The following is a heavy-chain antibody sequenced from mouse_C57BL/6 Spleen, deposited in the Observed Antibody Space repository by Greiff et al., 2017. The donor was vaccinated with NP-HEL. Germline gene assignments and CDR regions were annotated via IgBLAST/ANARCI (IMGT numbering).Heavy chain of an antibody. J-gene: IGHJ3*01. V-gene: IGHV1-55*01. CDR1: GYTFTSYW. D-gene: IGHD2-1*01. Sequence: QVQLQQPGAELVKPGASVKMSCKASGYTFTSYWITWVKQRPGQGLEWIGDIYPGSGSTNYNEKFKSKATLTVDTSSSTAYMQLSSLTSEDSAVYYCARDDYGNYDGFAYWGQGTPVTVSA. CDR3: ARDDYGNYDGFAY. CDR2: IYPGSGST.